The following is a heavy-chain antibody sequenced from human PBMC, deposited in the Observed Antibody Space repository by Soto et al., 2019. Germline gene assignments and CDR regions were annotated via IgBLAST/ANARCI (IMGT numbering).Heavy chain of an antibody. Sequence: SETLSLTCTVSGGSISSYYWSWIRQPPGKGLEWIGYIYYSGSTNYNPSLKSRVTISVDTSKNQFSLKLSSVTAADTAVYYCARGGLGYRQNWFDPWGQGTLVTVSS. CDR2: IYYSGST. CDR1: GGSISSYY. J-gene: IGHJ5*02. V-gene: IGHV4-59*01. D-gene: IGHD5-18*01. CDR3: ARGGLGYRQNWFDP.